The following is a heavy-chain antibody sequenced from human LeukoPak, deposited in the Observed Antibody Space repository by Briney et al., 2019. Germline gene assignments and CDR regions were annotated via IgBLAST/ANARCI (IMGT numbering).Heavy chain of an antibody. CDR2: INHSGST. V-gene: IGHV4-34*01. J-gene: IGHJ4*02. CDR1: GGSISSYY. Sequence: SETLSLTCTVSGGSISSYYWSWIRQPPGKGLEWIGEINHSGSTNYNPSLKSRVTISVDTSKNQFSLKLSSVTAADTAVYYCAASSVDTAMVTLDYWGQGTLVTVSS. D-gene: IGHD5-18*01. CDR3: AASSVDTAMVTLDY.